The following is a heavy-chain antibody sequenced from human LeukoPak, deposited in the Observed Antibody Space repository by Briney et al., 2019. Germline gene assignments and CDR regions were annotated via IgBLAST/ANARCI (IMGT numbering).Heavy chain of an antibody. CDR2: ISAYNGNT. CDR3: ARDGYCSSTSCSNSGFDY. D-gene: IGHD2-2*03. V-gene: IGHV1-18*01. J-gene: IGHJ4*02. Sequence: ASVKVSCKASGYTFTSYGISWVRQAPGQGLERMGWISAYNGNTNYAQKLQGRVTMTTDTSTSTAYMELRSLRSDDTAVYYCARDGYCSSTSCSNSGFDYWGQGTLVTVSS. CDR1: GYTFTSYG.